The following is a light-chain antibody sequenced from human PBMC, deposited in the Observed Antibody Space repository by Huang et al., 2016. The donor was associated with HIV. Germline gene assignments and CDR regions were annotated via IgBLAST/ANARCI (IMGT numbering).Light chain of an antibody. CDR3: QQYDNLPYT. Sequence: DIQMTQSPSSLSASVGARVTITCQARQDISNYLNWYQQKQGKAPKLLIYDASNLETGVPSRFSGGGSGTDFTFTISSLQPEDIATYYCQQYDNLPYTFGQGTELEIK. CDR1: QDISNY. J-gene: IGKJ2*01. CDR2: DAS. V-gene: IGKV1-33*01.